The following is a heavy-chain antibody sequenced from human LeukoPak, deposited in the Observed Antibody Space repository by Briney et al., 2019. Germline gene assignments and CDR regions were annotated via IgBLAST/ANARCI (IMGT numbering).Heavy chain of an antibody. CDR1: GFTFTSYW. D-gene: IGHD5-18*01. Sequence: GGSLRLSCAASGFTFTSYWMTWVRQAPGKGREWVANVRQDGGATYYGASVKGRFTISRDNSKNSLFLQMNSLRADDTAIYYCATSKDTAGGPYWGQGTLVTVSS. CDR3: ATSKDTAGGPY. CDR2: VRQDGGAT. J-gene: IGHJ4*02. V-gene: IGHV3-7*01.